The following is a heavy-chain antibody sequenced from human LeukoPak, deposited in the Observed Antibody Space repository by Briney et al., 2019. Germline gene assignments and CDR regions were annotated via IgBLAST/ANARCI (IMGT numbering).Heavy chain of an antibody. D-gene: IGHD2-21*02. Sequence: PGGSLRLSCAASGFTFSSYEMNWVRQAPGKGPEWVSSISSSSSYIYYADSVKGRFTISRDNAKNSLYLQMNSLRAEDTAVYYCAALVTADNYYYYMDVWGKGTTVTISS. CDR1: GFTFSSYE. V-gene: IGHV3-21*01. J-gene: IGHJ6*03. CDR2: ISSSSSYI. CDR3: AALVTADNYYYYMDV.